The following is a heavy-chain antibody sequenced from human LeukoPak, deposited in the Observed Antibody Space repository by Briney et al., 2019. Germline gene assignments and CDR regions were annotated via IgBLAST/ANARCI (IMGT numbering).Heavy chain of an antibody. Sequence: GGSLRLSCAASGFTFSSYSMNWVRQAPGKGLEWVSSISSGSSYIYYADSVKGRFTISRDNAKNSLYLQMNSLRAEDTAVYYCASLSMVDDYYYGMDVWGQGTTVTVSS. V-gene: IGHV3-21*01. J-gene: IGHJ6*02. CDR3: ASLSMVDDYYYGMDV. CDR2: ISSGSSYI. CDR1: GFTFSSYS. D-gene: IGHD3-10*01.